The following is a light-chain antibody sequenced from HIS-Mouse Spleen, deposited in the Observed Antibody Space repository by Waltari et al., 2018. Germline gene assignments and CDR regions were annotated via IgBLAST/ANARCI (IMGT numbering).Light chain of an antibody. V-gene: IGKV1-33*01. CDR2: DAS. Sequence: DIQMTQSPSSLSASVGDRVTITCQASQDISNYLNWYQQKPGKAPKLMIYDASNWETGVPSRFSGSGSGTDVTFTISSLQPEDIATYYCQQYDNLPPLTFGGGTKVEIK. CDR3: QQYDNLPPLT. CDR1: QDISNY. J-gene: IGKJ4*01.